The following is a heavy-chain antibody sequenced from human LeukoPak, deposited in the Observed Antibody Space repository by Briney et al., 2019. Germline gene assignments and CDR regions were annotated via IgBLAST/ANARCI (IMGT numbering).Heavy chain of an antibody. CDR3: ASTQTYYDILTGSYNWFDP. D-gene: IGHD3-9*01. Sequence: GGSLRLSCAASGFTFSSYSMNWVRQAPGKGLEWVSSISSSSSYIYYADSVKGRFTISRDNAKNSLYLQMNSLRAEDTAAYYCASTQTYYDILTGSYNWFDPWGQGTLVTVSS. CDR2: ISSSSSYI. V-gene: IGHV3-21*01. CDR1: GFTFSSYS. J-gene: IGHJ5*02.